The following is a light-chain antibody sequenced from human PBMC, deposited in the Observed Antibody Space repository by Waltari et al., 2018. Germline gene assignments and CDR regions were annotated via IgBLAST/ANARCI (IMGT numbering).Light chain of an antibody. J-gene: IGLJ2*01. CDR3: AAWDDTLSGVV. Sequence: QSVLTQPPSGSGTPGQRVTITCSGSSSNIGSNYVYWYQQLPGKAPKLLIYRNTQRPSGVPVRFSGSKSGTSASLAISGLRSEDEADYYCAAWDDTLSGVVFGGGTKLTVL. CDR2: RNT. CDR1: SSNIGSNY. V-gene: IGLV1-47*01.